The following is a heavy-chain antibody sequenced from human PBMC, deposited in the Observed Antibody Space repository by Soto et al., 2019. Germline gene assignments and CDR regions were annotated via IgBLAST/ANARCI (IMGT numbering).Heavy chain of an antibody. J-gene: IGHJ6*02. D-gene: IGHD6-6*01. Sequence: GGSLRLSCAASGFTFSSYDMHWVRQATGKGLEWVSAIGTAGDTYYPGSVKGRFTISRENAKNSLYLQMNSLRAEDTAVYYCARVGSSSFYYYGMDVWGQGTTVTVSS. V-gene: IGHV3-13*01. CDR3: ARVGSSSFYYYGMDV. CDR2: IGTAGDT. CDR1: GFTFSSYD.